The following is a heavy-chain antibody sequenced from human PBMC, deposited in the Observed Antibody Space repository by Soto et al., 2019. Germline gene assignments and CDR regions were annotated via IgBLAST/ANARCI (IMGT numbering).Heavy chain of an antibody. V-gene: IGHV1-8*01. J-gene: IGHJ3*02. CDR3: ATEPLDYYGSGRDAFDI. Sequence: ASVKGSCNASGYTFTSYYINWVRQATGQGLEWMGWMNPNSGNTGYAQKFQGRVTMTRNTSISTAYMELSSLRSEDTAVYYCATEPLDYYGSGRDAFDIWGQGTMVTVSS. CDR1: GYTFTSYY. CDR2: MNPNSGNT. D-gene: IGHD3-10*01.